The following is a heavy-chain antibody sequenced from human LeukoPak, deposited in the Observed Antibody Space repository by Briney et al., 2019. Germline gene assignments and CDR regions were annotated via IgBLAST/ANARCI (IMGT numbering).Heavy chain of an antibody. Sequence: SETLSLTCAVYGGSFSGYYWSWIRQPPGKGLEWIGEINHSGSTNYNPSLKSRVTISVDTSKNQFSLKLSSVTAADTAVHYCARERATYDSSGYYGRDAFDIWGQGTMVTVSS. J-gene: IGHJ3*02. CDR2: INHSGST. D-gene: IGHD3-22*01. V-gene: IGHV4-34*01. CDR1: GGSFSGYY. CDR3: ARERATYDSSGYYGRDAFDI.